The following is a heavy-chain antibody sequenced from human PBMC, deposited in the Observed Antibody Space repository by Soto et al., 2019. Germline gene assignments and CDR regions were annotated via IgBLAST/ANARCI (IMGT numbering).Heavy chain of an antibody. J-gene: IGHJ4*02. Sequence: SVKVSCKASGGTFSSYAISWVRQAPGQGLEWMGGIIPIFGTANYAQKFQGRVTITADESTSTAYMELSSLRSEDTAVYYCASSLYGDYANSIDYWGQGTLVTVSS. D-gene: IGHD4-17*01. CDR1: GGTFSSYA. V-gene: IGHV1-69*13. CDR2: IIPIFGTA. CDR3: ASSLYGDYANSIDY.